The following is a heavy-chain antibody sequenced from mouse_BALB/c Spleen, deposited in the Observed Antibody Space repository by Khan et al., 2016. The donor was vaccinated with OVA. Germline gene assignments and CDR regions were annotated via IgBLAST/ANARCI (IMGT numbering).Heavy chain of an antibody. V-gene: IGHV3-2*02. CDR1: GYSITSDYA. CDR3: ARVYGGDFDY. CDR2: ISYSGNT. Sequence: EVELVESGPGLVKPSQSLSLTCTVTGYSITSDYAWNWIRQFPGNKLEWMGFISYSGNTKYNPSLKSRFSISRDTSKNQFFLQLNSVNTEDTATYYCARVYGGDFDYGGQGTSLTFSS. D-gene: IGHD1-1*01. J-gene: IGHJ2*02.